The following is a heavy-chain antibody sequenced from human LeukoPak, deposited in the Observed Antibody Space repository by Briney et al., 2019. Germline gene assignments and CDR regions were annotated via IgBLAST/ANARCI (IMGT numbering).Heavy chain of an antibody. J-gene: IGHJ3*02. Sequence: ASVKVSCKASGYTFTNYGVNWVRQAPGQGLEYMGWISGCDGNTNYAQKVQGRVTMTADISTSTAYMELRSLRSDDTAVYYCARGSGRDGYSYAFDIWGQGTMVTVSS. CDR2: ISGCDGNT. V-gene: IGHV1-18*01. D-gene: IGHD5-24*01. CDR1: GYTFTNYG. CDR3: ARGSGRDGYSYAFDI.